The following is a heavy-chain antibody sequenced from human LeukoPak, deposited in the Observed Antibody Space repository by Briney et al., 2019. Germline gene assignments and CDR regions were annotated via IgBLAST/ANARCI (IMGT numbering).Heavy chain of an antibody. D-gene: IGHD4-11*01. CDR1: GFTVSSNY. CDR2: IYSGGST. Sequence: GGSLRLSCAASGFTVSSNYMSWVRQAPGKGLEWVSIIYSGGSTYYTASVKGRFTISRHSSKNTLYLQMDSLRPEDTAVYYCARGVLTTLVYYYYGMDVWGQGTTVTVSS. J-gene: IGHJ6*02. CDR3: ARGVLTTLVYYYYGMDV. V-gene: IGHV3-53*04.